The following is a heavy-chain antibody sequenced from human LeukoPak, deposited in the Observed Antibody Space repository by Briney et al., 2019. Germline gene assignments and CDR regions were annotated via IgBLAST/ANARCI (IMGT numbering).Heavy chain of an antibody. CDR2: ISYDGSQK. CDR3: ARNPKYYYDSSGNFSPFYFAMDV. V-gene: IGHV3-30-3*01. D-gene: IGHD3-22*01. CDR1: GFTFSDYT. Sequence: PGGSLRLSCAASGFTFSDYTMHWVRQAPGKGLEWVTVISYDGSQKYYADSVKGRFTLARDNSENPLFLQMNSLRAEDTAVYYCARNPKYYYDSSGNFSPFYFAMDVWGQGTTVTVSS. J-gene: IGHJ6*02.